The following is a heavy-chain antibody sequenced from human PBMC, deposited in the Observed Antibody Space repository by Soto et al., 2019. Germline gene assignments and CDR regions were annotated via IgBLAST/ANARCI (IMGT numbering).Heavy chain of an antibody. CDR1: GYTFSGYY. CDR2: INPNSGGT. V-gene: IGHV1-2*02. CDR3: ARSLTEGYCTITGCYTRPLYGMDV. J-gene: IGHJ6*02. D-gene: IGHD2-2*02. Sequence: ASVKVSCKASGYTFSGYYIHWLRQAPGQGLEWMGWINPNSGGTNYAQKFQGRVTVTRDTPTSTAYMELSRLTSDDTAVYYCARSLTEGYCTITGCYTRPLYGMDVWGQGTTVSVSS.